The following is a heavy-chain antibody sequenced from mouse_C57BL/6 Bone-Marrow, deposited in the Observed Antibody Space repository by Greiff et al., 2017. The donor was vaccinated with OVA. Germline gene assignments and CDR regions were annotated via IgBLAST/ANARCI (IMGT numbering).Heavy chain of an antibody. CDR2: ISNGGGST. D-gene: IGHD1-1*01. CDR3: ARHGTTVVPFAY. Sequence: VQLKESGGGLVQPGGSLKLSCAASGFTFSDYYMYWVRQTPEKRLEWVAYISNGGGSTYYPDTVKGRFTISRDNAKNTLYLQMSRLKSEDTAMYYCARHGTTVVPFAYWGQGTLVTVSA. J-gene: IGHJ3*01. V-gene: IGHV5-12*01. CDR1: GFTFSDYY.